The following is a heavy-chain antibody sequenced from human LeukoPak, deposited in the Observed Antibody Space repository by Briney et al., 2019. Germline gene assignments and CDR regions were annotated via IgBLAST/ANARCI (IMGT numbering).Heavy chain of an antibody. J-gene: IGHJ4*02. V-gene: IGHV1-18*01. CDR1: GYTFTSYG. Sequence: GASVKVSCKASGYTFTSYGISWVRQAPGQGLEWMGWISVYNGNTNYAQKLQVRVTMTTATSTSTAYMELRSLRSDDTAVYYCARDPGYCSSTSCLPGAPIDYWGQGTLVTVSS. CDR3: ARDPGYCSSTSCLPGAPIDY. D-gene: IGHD2-2*01. CDR2: ISVYNGNT.